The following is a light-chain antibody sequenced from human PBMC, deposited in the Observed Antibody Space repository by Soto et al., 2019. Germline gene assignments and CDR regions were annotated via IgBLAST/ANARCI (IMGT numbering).Light chain of an antibody. CDR3: GSWDSSLSAYV. CDR2: DDS. V-gene: IGLV1-51*01. J-gene: IGLJ1*01. CDR1: SSNIGGNS. Sequence: KVTISCSGSSSNIGGNSVSLYQQLPGTAPKLLIYDDSKRPSGIPDRFSGSKSGTSATLGITGLQTGDEADYYCGSWDSSLSAYVFGTGTKVTVL.